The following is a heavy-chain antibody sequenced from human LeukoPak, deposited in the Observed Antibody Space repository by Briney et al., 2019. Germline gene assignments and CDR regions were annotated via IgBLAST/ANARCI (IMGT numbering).Heavy chain of an antibody. Sequence: GGSLRLSCAASGFTFSAYSINWVRQAPGKGLEWVSYISSSGSTVFYADSVKGRFTISRDNSKNTLYLKMNSLRAEDTAVYYCAKEGSNGDFDYWGQGTLVTVSS. CDR1: GFTFSAYS. D-gene: IGHD1-26*01. CDR2: ISSSGSTV. V-gene: IGHV3-48*01. J-gene: IGHJ4*02. CDR3: AKEGSNGDFDY.